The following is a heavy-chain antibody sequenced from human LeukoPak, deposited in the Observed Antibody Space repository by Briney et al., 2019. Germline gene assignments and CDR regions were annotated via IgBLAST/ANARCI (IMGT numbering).Heavy chain of an antibody. CDR2: IYYSGST. Sequence: PSETLSLTCTVSGGSISSSSYYWGWIRQPPGKGLEWIGSIYYSGSTYYNPSLKSRVTISVDTSKNQFSLKLSSVTAADTAVYYCASFPRGYSGSYYAGRWGQGTLVTVSS. D-gene: IGHD1-26*01. CDR3: ASFPRGYSGSYYAGR. V-gene: IGHV4-39*07. CDR1: GGSISSSSYY. J-gene: IGHJ4*02.